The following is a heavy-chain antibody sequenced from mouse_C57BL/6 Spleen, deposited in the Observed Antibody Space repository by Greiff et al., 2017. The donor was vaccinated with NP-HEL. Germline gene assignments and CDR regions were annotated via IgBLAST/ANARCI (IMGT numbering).Heavy chain of an antibody. J-gene: IGHJ2*01. CDR2: IYPGSGST. D-gene: IGHD2-4*01. Sequence: VQLQQSGAELVKPGASVKMSCKASGYTFTSYWITWVKQRPGQGLEWIGDIYPGSGSTNYNEKFKSKATLTVDTSSNTAYMQLSSLTSEDSAVYYCARDYDEGYYFDYWGQGTTLTVSS. CDR1: GYTFTSYW. V-gene: IGHV1-55*01. CDR3: ARDYDEGYYFDY.